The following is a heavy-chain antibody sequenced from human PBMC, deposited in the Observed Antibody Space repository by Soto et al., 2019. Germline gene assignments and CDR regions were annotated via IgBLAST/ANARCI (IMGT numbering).Heavy chain of an antibody. D-gene: IGHD3-16*01. CDR2: ISYDGSNK. CDR3: ARDSEGGVHFDY. Sequence: PGGSLRLSCAASGFTFSSYAMHWVRQAPGKGLEWVAVISYDGSNKYYADSVKGRFTISRDNSKNTLYLQMNSLRAEDTAVYYCARDSEGGVHFDYWGQGTLVTVSS. CDR1: GFTFSSYA. J-gene: IGHJ4*02. V-gene: IGHV3-30-3*01.